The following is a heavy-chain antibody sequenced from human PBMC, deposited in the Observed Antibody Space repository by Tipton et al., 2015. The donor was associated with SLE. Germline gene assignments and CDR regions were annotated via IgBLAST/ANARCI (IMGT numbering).Heavy chain of an antibody. J-gene: IGHJ6*02. CDR1: GFNFGDYG. V-gene: IGHV3-49*04. Sequence: SLRLSCATSGFNFGDYGMSWVRQAPGKGLEWVGFIRSKDYGETTVYAASVKGRFTISRDDSKSIAHLQMNSLKSEDTGVYYCARDIGRVYDFWSGNYGMDVWGQGTTVTVSS. CDR2: IRSKDYGETT. CDR3: ARDIGRVYDFWSGNYGMDV. D-gene: IGHD3-3*01.